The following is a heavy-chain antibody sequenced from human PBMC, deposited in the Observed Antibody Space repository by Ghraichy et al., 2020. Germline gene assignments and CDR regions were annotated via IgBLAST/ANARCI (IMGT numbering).Heavy chain of an antibody. CDR1: GGSISSSSYY. CDR3: ARLRYDSGGYSYYFDS. J-gene: IGHJ4*02. Sequence: SQTLSLTCTVSGGSISSSSYYWGWIRQPPGKGLEWIANIYYSGSTYYNPSLKSRVTISVDTSKNQFSLKLSSVTAADTAVYYCARLRYDSGGYSYYFDSWGQGTLVTVSS. V-gene: IGHV4-39*01. CDR2: IYYSGST. D-gene: IGHD3-22*01.